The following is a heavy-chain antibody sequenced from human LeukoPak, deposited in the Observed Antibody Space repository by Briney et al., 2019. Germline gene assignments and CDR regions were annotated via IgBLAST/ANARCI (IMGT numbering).Heavy chain of an antibody. J-gene: IGHJ4*02. V-gene: IGHV3-7*05. CDR2: IKQDGGEK. CDR1: GFTFSSFW. CDR3: TTHRGIRC. D-gene: IGHD5-18*01. Sequence: GGSLRLSCAASGFTFSSFWMTWVRQAPGKGLEWVANIKQDGGEKYYVDSVKGRFTISRDNAKNSLYLQMNSLRAEDTAVYYCTTHRGIRCWGQGTLVIVSS.